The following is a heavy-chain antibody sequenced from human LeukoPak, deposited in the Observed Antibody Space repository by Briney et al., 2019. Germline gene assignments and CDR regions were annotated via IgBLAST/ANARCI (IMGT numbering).Heavy chain of an antibody. D-gene: IGHD2-15*01. V-gene: IGHV4-34*01. CDR1: GGSFSGYY. Sequence: SETLSLTCAVYGGSFSGYYWSWIRQPPGKGLEWSGEINHSGSTNYNPSLKSRVTISVDTSKNQFSLKLSSVTAAATAVYYCARVVASTSIDSWGQGTLVTVSS. J-gene: IGHJ4*02. CDR3: ARVVASTSIDS. CDR2: INHSGST.